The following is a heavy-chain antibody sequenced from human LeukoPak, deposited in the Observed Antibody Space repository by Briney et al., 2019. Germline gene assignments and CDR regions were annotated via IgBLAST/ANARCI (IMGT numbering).Heavy chain of an antibody. Sequence: GGSLRLSCAASGFTFSSYAMHWVRQAPGKGLEWVAVISYDGSNKYYADSVKGRFTISRDNSKNTLYLQMNSLRAEDTAVYYCARDEEQWLVRGKDAFDIWGQGTMVTVSS. CDR1: GFTFSSYA. CDR3: ARDEEQWLVRGKDAFDI. D-gene: IGHD6-19*01. J-gene: IGHJ3*02. V-gene: IGHV3-30*04. CDR2: ISYDGSNK.